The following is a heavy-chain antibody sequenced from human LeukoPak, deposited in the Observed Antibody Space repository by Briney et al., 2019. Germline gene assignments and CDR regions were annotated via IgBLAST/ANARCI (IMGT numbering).Heavy chain of an antibody. D-gene: IGHD3-22*01. Sequence: SETLSLTCTVSGGSISSSNYYWGWIRQPPGKGLEWIGSLHYSGFTYYNPSLKSRFTISVDTSKSQFSLKLSSVTAADTAVYYCARQRYYDTSGIGWFDPWGQGALVTVSS. J-gene: IGHJ5*02. V-gene: IGHV4-39*01. CDR3: ARQRYYDTSGIGWFDP. CDR1: GGSISSSNYY. CDR2: LHYSGFT.